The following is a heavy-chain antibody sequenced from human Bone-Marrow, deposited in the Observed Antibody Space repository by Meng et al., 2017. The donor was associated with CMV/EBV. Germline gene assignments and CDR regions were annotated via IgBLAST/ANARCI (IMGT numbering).Heavy chain of an antibody. CDR3: ATTTDPRNY. V-gene: IGHV3-21*01. CDR2: ISPTSTYI. Sequence: GESLKISCAASGFTFSVFNMNWIRQAPGKGLEWVSSISPTSTYIHYADSVKGRFTISRDNAQNSLYLQMNSLRAGDTAVYYCATTTDPRNYWGQGTLVPVSS. D-gene: IGHD1-14*01. J-gene: IGHJ4*02. CDR1: GFTFSVFN.